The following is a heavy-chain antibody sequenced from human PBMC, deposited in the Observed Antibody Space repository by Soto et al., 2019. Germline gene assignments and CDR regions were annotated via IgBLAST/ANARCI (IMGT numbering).Heavy chain of an antibody. CDR1: GFTFSSYA. CDR2: ISGSGGST. D-gene: IGHD3-10*01. J-gene: IGHJ6*03. V-gene: IGHV3-23*01. Sequence: EVQLLESGGGLVQPGGSLRLSCAASGFTFSSYAMSWVRQAPGKGLEWVSAISGSGGSTYYADSVKGRFTISRDNSKNTLYLQINSLRAEDTAVYYCAKGGTYYYGSGDYYYMDVWGKGTTVTVSS. CDR3: AKGGTYYYGSGDYYYMDV.